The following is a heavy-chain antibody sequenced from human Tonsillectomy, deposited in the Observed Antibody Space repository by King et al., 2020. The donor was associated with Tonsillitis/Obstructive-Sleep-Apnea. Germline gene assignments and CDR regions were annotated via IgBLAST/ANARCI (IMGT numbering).Heavy chain of an antibody. J-gene: IGHJ3*02. V-gene: IGHV4-39*01. CDR2: IYYSGST. CDR3: ARRVQLERRGDAFNI. D-gene: IGHD1-1*01. CDR1: GGSISSSTYY. Sequence: QLQESGPGLVKPSETPSLTCTVSGGSISSSTYYWGWIRQPPGKGLEWIGTIYYSGSTYYNPSLKTRVTISVDTSNNQFSLKLSSVTAADTAVYYCARRVQLERRGDAFNIWGQGTMVTVSS.